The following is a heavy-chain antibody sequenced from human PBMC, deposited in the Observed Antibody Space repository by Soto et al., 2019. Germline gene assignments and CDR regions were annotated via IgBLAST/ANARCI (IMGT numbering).Heavy chain of an antibody. CDR1: GGSISSYY. V-gene: IGHV4-59*08. CDR2: IYYSGST. D-gene: IGHD6-6*01. J-gene: IGHJ4*02. CDR3: GGHYGSCFDY. Sequence: SETLSLTCTVSGGSISSYYWSWIRQPPGKGLEWIGYIYYSGSTNYNPSLKSRVTISVDTSKNQFSLQLSSVAAADTAVDYCGGHYGSCFDYWGQGTLVTVS.